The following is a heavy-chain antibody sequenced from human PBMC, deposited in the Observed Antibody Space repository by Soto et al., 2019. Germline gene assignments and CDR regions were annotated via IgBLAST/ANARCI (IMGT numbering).Heavy chain of an antibody. CDR3: TTVWSDCSSTSCYIFDY. Sequence: GGSLRLSCAASGFTFSNAWMSWVRQAPGKGLEWVGRIKSKTDGGTTDYAAPVKGRFTISRDDSKNTLYLQMNSLKTEDTAVYYCTTVWSDCSSTSCYIFDYWGQGTLVTVSS. CDR1: GFTFSNAW. CDR2: IKSKTDGGTT. V-gene: IGHV3-15*01. D-gene: IGHD2-2*01. J-gene: IGHJ4*02.